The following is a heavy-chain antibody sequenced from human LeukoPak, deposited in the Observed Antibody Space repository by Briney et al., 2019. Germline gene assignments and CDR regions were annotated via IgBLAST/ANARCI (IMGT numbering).Heavy chain of an antibody. CDR3: ASGLELDY. CDR2: ITRNGETT. CDR1: GLSFDDNG. V-gene: IGHV3-20*04. Sequence: TGGSLRLSCTASGLSFDDNGMSWVRQVPGKGLEWVSGITRNGETTGYADSVKGRFTISRDNAKNSLYLQMNSLRAEDTAVYYCASGLELDYWGQGTLVTVSS. J-gene: IGHJ4*02.